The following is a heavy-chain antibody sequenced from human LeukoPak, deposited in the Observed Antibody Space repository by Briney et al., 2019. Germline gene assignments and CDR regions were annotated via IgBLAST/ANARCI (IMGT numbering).Heavy chain of an antibody. D-gene: IGHD1-26*01. CDR1: GGSISSSSYY. J-gene: IGHJ3*02. Sequence: SETLSLTCTVSGGSISSSSYYWGWIRQPPGKGLEWLGSIYCSGSTYYNPSLKSRVTISVDTSKNQFSLKLSSVTAADTAVYYCARDQVGATSRSAFDIWGQGTMVTVSS. V-gene: IGHV4-39*07. CDR3: ARDQVGATSRSAFDI. CDR2: IYCSGST.